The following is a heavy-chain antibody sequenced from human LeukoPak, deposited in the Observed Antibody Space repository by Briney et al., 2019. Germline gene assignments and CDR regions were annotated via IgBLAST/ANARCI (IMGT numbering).Heavy chain of an antibody. J-gene: IGHJ5*02. D-gene: IGHD2-2*01. CDR2: IYYSGST. V-gene: IGHV4-39*07. CDR3: VRDPSSTSPSLNWFDP. Sequence: SETLSLTCTVSGGSISSSSYYWGWIRQPPGKGLEWIGSIYYSGSTYYNPSLKSRVTISVDTSKNQFSLKLSSVTAADAAVYYCVRDPSSTSPSLNWFDPWGQGTLVTVSS. CDR1: GGSISSSSYY.